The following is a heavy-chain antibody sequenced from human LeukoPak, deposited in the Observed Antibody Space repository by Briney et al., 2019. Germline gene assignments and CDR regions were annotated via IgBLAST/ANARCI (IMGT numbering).Heavy chain of an antibody. CDR1: GGTFSSYV. Sequence: ASVKVSCKASGGTFSSYVISWVRQAPRQGLEWMGRIIPIFGTTNYALKFQGRVTITTDESTSTAYMELSSLRSGDTAVYYCASFELGSGSYPFDYWGQGTLVTVSS. V-gene: IGHV1-69*05. CDR3: ASFELGSGSYPFDY. CDR2: IIPIFGTT. J-gene: IGHJ4*02. D-gene: IGHD1-26*01.